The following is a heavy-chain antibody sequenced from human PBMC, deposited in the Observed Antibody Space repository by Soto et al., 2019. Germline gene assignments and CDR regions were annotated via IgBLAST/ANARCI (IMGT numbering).Heavy chain of an antibody. CDR1: GFIFSNYV. D-gene: IGHD1-26*01. J-gene: IGHJ4*02. Sequence: EVQLVDSGGGLVQPGGSLRLSCAASGFIFSNYVMSWVRQAPGKGLEWVSSIIDSGGTSYYADSVKDRFTISRDNSKNTLYLQMNSLRAEDTAIYYCAKRPRALLTFDYWGQGTLVTVSS. CDR2: IIDSGGTS. V-gene: IGHV3-23*04. CDR3: AKRPRALLTFDY.